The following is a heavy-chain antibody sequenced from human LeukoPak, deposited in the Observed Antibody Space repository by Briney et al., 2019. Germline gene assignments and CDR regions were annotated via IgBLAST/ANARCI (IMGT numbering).Heavy chain of an antibody. CDR2: IKQDGSEK. Sequence: GGSLRLSCEASGFTFGDYAMSWVRQAPGKGLEWVANIKQDGSEKYYVDSVKGRFTISRDNAKNSLYLQMNSLRAEDTAVYYCARLSSRKHDAFDIWGQGTMVTVSS. V-gene: IGHV3-7*01. J-gene: IGHJ3*02. CDR3: ARLSSRKHDAFDI. D-gene: IGHD3-16*02. CDR1: GFTFGDYA.